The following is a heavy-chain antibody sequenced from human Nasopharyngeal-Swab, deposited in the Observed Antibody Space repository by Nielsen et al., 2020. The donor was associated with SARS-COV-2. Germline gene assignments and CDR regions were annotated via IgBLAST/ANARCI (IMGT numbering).Heavy chain of an antibody. Sequence: SETLSLTCTVSGGSISSSSYYWGWIRQPPGKGLEWIGSIYYSGITYYNPSLKSRVTISVDPSKNQFSLKLSSVTAADTAVYYCARLSGYSGYDERAFDYWGQGTLVTVSS. J-gene: IGHJ4*02. CDR3: ARLSGYSGYDERAFDY. CDR2: IYYSGIT. D-gene: IGHD5-12*01. V-gene: IGHV4-39*01. CDR1: GGSISSSSYY.